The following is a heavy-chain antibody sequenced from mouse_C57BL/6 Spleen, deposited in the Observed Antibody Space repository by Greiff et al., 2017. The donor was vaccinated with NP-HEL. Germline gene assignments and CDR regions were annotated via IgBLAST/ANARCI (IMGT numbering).Heavy chain of an antibody. CDR1: GYAFSSYW. J-gene: IGHJ4*01. CDR2: IYPGDGDT. CDR3: ARSRSNYYGSSYDAMDY. V-gene: IGHV1-80*01. Sequence: VQLVESGAELVKPGASVKISCKASGYAFSSYWMNWVKQRPGKGLEWIGQIYPGDGDTNYNGKFKGKATLTADKSSSTAYMQLSSLTSEDSAVYFCARSRSNYYGSSYDAMDYWGQGTSVTVSS. D-gene: IGHD1-1*01.